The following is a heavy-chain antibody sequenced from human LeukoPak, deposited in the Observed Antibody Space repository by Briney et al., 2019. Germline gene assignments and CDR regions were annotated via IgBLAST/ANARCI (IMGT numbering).Heavy chain of an antibody. CDR1: GGSISSGGYY. D-gene: IGHD3-22*01. V-gene: IGHV4-31*03. Sequence: PSQTLSLTCTVSGGSISSGGYYWSWLRQHPGKGLEWIGYIYYSGSTYYSPSLKSRVTISVDTSKNQFSLRLSSVTAADTAVYYCARAADHYDSCGYALDYWGQGTLVTVSS. J-gene: IGHJ4*02. CDR2: IYYSGST. CDR3: ARAADHYDSCGYALDY.